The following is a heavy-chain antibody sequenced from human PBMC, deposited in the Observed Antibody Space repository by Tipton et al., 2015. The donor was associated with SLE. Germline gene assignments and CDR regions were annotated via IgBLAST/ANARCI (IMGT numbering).Heavy chain of an antibody. Sequence: SLRLSCAASGFTVSSNYMSWVRQAPGKGLEWVSAISGSGGSTYYADSVKGRFTISRDDSKNTLYLQMNSLRAEDTAVYYCARESEWLLADAFDIWGQGTMVTVSS. D-gene: IGHD6-19*01. CDR2: ISGSGGST. CDR1: GFTVSSNY. CDR3: ARESEWLLADAFDI. J-gene: IGHJ3*02. V-gene: IGHV3-23*01.